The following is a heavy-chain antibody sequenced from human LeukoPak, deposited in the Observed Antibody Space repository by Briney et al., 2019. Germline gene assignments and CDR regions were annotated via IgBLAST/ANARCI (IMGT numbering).Heavy chain of an antibody. Sequence: PGGSLRLSCAASGFSFRNYGMHWVRQAPGKGLEWVAFIVNVGSDKYYADSVKGRFTISRDNSKNTLYLQMNSLRAEDTAVYYCATDNNVNPNWFDPWGQGTLVTVSS. CDR1: GFSFRNYG. CDR3: ATDNNVNPNWFDP. V-gene: IGHV3-30*02. J-gene: IGHJ5*02. D-gene: IGHD1-14*01. CDR2: IVNVGSDK.